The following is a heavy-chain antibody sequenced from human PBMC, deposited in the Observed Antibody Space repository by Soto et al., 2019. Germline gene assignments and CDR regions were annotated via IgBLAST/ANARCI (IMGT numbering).Heavy chain of an antibody. CDR2: INTNTGNP. D-gene: IGHD6-6*01. V-gene: IGHV7-4-1*01. J-gene: IGHJ4*02. CDR1: GYTFTSYA. Sequence: ASVKVSCKASGYTFTSYAMNWVRRAPGQGLEWMGWINTNTGNPTYAQGFTGRFVFSLDTSVSTAYLQICSLKAEDTAVYYCAIFGYSSSSRRLEFDYWGQGTLVTVSS. CDR3: AIFGYSSSSRRLEFDY.